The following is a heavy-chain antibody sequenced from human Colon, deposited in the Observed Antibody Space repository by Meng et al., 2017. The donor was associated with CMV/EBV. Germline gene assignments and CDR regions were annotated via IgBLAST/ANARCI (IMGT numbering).Heavy chain of an antibody. CDR1: SSFD. CDR3: ARLRRTVFEEGKLFDH. D-gene: IGHD3-3*01. Sequence: SSFDWRWVRQAPETGLQLIGSVRSSVGTYNHPSLGSRIAISVDTSTNQFALKLTTVTASDTAVYYCARLRRTVFEEGKLFDHWGQGTLVTVSS. V-gene: IGHV4-39*01. CDR2: VRSSVGT. J-gene: IGHJ4*02.